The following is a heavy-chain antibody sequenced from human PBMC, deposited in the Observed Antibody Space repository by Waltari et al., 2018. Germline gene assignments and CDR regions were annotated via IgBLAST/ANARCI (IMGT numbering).Heavy chain of an antibody. Sequence: EMQLLDSGGALVQPGGSLRLSCAASGFPFSTYTMNWVRQAQGKGLEWVAVMTASGLMDYGDSVKGRFIISRDNSKNTLYLEMYRLRVEDTARYYCAKDEGARLAPTFGMDAWGQGTTVIVSS. D-gene: IGHD6-6*01. CDR2: MTASGLM. CDR3: AKDEGARLAPTFGMDA. V-gene: IGHV3-23*01. CDR1: GFPFSTYT. J-gene: IGHJ6*02.